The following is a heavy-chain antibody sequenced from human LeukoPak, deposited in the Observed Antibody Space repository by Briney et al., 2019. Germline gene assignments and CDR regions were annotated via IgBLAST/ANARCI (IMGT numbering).Heavy chain of an antibody. J-gene: IGHJ3*02. V-gene: IGHV3-23*01. CDR3: AKPHSSSWYLAFDI. CDR1: GFTFRSYA. CDR2: ISDNGAGT. D-gene: IGHD6-13*01. Sequence: GGSLRLSCAASGFTFRSYAMNWVRQAPGKGLEWVSAISDNGAGTYYADSVRGRFTISRDNSKNALYLQMNSLRAEDTAVYYCAKPHSSSWYLAFDIWGQGTMVTVSS.